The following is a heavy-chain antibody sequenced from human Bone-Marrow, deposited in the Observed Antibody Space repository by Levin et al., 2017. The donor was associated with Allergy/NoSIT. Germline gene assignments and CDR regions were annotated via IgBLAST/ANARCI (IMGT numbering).Heavy chain of an antibody. Sequence: GGSLRLSCAASGFTFSSYWMSWVRQAPGKGLEWVANIKQDGSEKYYVDSVKGRFTISRDNAKNSLYLQMNSLRAEDTAVYYCARDGLAQWDFDWLPNTYYDYGMDVWGQGTTVTVSS. D-gene: IGHD3-9*01. CDR1: GFTFSSYW. CDR3: ARDGLAQWDFDWLPNTYYDYGMDV. V-gene: IGHV3-7*01. J-gene: IGHJ6*02. CDR2: IKQDGSEK.